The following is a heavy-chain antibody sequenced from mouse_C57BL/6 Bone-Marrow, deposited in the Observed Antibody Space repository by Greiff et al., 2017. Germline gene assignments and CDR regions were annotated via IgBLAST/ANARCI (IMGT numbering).Heavy chain of an antibody. J-gene: IGHJ3*01. CDR3: ARLQLGPGLAY. CDR2: ISTGCCST. CDR1: GFTFTSYG. D-gene: IGHD4-1*02. Sequence: EVQRVESGGDLVKPGGSLKLSCAASGFTFTSYGMSWVRQTPDKRLEWVGTISTGCCSTYYPEKFKGRSTFSRDNAKNTLYLQMSSLKSENTAMYYCARLQLGPGLAYWGQGTLVTVSA. V-gene: IGHV5-6*01.